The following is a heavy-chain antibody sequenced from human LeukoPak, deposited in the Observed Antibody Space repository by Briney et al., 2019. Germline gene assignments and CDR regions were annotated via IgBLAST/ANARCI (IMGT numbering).Heavy chain of an antibody. D-gene: IGHD2-2*03. CDR1: GFTFSNYW. CDR2: INSDGSTT. V-gene: IGHV3-74*01. Sequence: AGSLRLSCAASGFTFSNYWMYWVRQAPGKGLVWVSRINSDGSTTNYTDSVKGRFTISRDNAKNTVYLQMNSLRAEDSAVYYCARDGLSHFDYWGRGTLVTVSS. CDR3: ARDGLSHFDY. J-gene: IGHJ4*02.